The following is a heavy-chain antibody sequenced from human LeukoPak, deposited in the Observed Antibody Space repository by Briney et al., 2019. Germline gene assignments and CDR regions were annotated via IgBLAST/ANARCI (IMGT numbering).Heavy chain of an antibody. Sequence: GGSLRLSCAASGFTFSSYSMNWVRQAPGKGLEWVSSISSSSFIYYADSVKGRFAISRDNAQNSLYLQMNSLRAEDTAVYYCAREVGGSHRAFDPWGQGTLVTVSS. V-gene: IGHV3-21*01. CDR3: AREVGGSHRAFDP. D-gene: IGHD2-15*01. CDR2: ISSSSFI. J-gene: IGHJ5*02. CDR1: GFTFSSYS.